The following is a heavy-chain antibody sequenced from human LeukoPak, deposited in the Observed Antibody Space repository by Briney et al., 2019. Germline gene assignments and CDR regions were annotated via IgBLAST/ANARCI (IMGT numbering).Heavy chain of an antibody. CDR1: GFTVSSNY. D-gene: IGHD3-10*01. Sequence: QSGGSLRLSCTASGFTVSSNYMSWVRQAPGKGLEWVSVIYSGGSTYYADSVKGRFTISRDNSKNTLYLQMNSLRAEDTAVYYCARDKVVRGSAFGSGWFDPWGQGTLVTVSS. J-gene: IGHJ5*02. CDR3: ARDKVVRGSAFGSGWFDP. CDR2: IYSGGST. V-gene: IGHV3-66*01.